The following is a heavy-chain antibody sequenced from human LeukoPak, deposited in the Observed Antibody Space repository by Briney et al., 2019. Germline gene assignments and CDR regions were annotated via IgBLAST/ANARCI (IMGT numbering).Heavy chain of an antibody. J-gene: IGHJ4*02. D-gene: IGHD3-22*01. CDR3: ARAGYYDSSGSYLEYFDY. V-gene: IGHV3-20*04. CDR2: INWNGGST. CDR1: GFTFDDYG. Sequence: GGSLRLSCAASGFTFDDYGMSWVRQAPGKGLEWVSGINWNGGSTGYADSVKGRFTISRDNAKNSLYLQMNSLRAEDTALYYCARAGYYDSSGSYLEYFDYWGQGTLVTVSS.